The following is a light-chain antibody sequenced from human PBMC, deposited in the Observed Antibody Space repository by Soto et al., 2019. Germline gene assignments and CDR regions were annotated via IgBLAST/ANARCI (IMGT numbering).Light chain of an antibody. CDR3: LKYGSSPGWT. J-gene: IGKJ1*01. V-gene: IGKV3-20*01. CDR1: QSVSTY. Sequence: EIVLTQSPATLSLSPGERATLSCRASQSVSTYLVWYQQKPGQAPRLLIYAASTRATGIPDRFSGSGSGTDFTLTIGRLDPEDFAVYYCLKYGSSPGWTFGPGTKVDIK. CDR2: AAS.